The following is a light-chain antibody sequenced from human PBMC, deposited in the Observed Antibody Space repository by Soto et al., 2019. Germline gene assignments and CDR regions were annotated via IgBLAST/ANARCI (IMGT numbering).Light chain of an antibody. CDR2: NNI. Sequence: QSVLTQPPSVSGAPGQRVTISCTGSGSTFGAGYDVHWYQQLPGTAPKLLIYNNINRPSGVPDRFSGSKSGTSASLAISGLQAEDEADYYCQSYDSSLSVLFGGGTKLTVL. V-gene: IGLV1-40*01. J-gene: IGLJ2*01. CDR1: GSTFGAGYD. CDR3: QSYDSSLSVL.